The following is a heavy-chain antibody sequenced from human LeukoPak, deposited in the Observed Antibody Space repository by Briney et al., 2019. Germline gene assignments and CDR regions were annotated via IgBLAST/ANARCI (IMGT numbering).Heavy chain of an antibody. CDR2: IYTSGST. D-gene: IGHD3-3*01. CDR1: GGSISSGSYY. J-gene: IGHJ4*02. Sequence: SQTLSLTCTVSGGSISSGSYYWSWIRQPAGKGLEWIGRIYTSGSTNYNPSLKSRVTISVDTSKNQFSLKLSSVTAADTAVYYCARVRGGRDFWSGYSQYYFDYWGQGTLVTVSS. V-gene: IGHV4-61*02. CDR3: ARVRGGRDFWSGYSQYYFDY.